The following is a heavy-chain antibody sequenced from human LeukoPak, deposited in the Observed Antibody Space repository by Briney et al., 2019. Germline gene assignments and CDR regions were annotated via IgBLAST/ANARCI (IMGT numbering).Heavy chain of an antibody. J-gene: IGHJ4*02. Sequence: NAGGSLRLSCAASGFTFSSYSMNWVRQAPGKGLEWVSSISSSSSYIYYADSVKGRFTISRDNAKNSLYLQMNSLRAEDTAVYYYSRDPSQWLVSPFGDNWGQGTLVTVSS. V-gene: IGHV3-21*01. D-gene: IGHD6-19*01. CDR3: SRDPSQWLVSPFGDN. CDR2: ISSSSSYI. CDR1: GFTFSSYS.